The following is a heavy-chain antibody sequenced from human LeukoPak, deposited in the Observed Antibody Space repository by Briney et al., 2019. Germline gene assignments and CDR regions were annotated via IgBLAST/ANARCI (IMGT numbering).Heavy chain of an antibody. J-gene: IGHJ4*02. CDR3: ARGDAFSGDH. CDR2: IHPEGSEK. Sequence: GGSLRLSCAVSGFSFTNFWMSWVRQAPGRGLEWVANIHPEGSEKYHVESVKGRFAISRDNTKNLLFLQMNGLRVEDTAVYYCARGDAFSGDHWGQGTLVTVSS. V-gene: IGHV3-7*04. CDR1: GFSFTNFW.